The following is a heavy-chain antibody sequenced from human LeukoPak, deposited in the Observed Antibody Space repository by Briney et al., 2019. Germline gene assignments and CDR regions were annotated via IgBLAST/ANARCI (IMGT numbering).Heavy chain of an antibody. CDR3: ARDLQLWEFDY. CDR2: ISYDGSKK. J-gene: IGHJ4*02. V-gene: IGHV3-30*03. CDR1: GFIFSHYG. Sequence: PGGSLRLSCEASGFIFSHYGIHWVRQAPGKGLEWVAVISYDGSKKYYADSVEGRFTISRDNSKNTVYLQMNSLRAEDTAVYYCARDLQLWEFDYWGQGTLVTVSS. D-gene: IGHD5-18*01.